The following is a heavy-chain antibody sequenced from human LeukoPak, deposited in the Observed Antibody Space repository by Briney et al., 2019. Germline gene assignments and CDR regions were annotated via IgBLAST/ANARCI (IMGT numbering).Heavy chain of an antibody. Sequence: PGGSLRLSCATSAFTFSSYSMNWVRQAPGKGLEWVSSISSSSSYIYYADSVKGRFTISRDNAKNSLYLQMNSLRAEDTAVYYCARGSVVAATFDYWGQGTLVTVSS. CDR3: ARGSVVAATFDY. J-gene: IGHJ4*02. CDR2: ISSSSSYI. CDR1: AFTFSSYS. V-gene: IGHV3-21*01. D-gene: IGHD2-15*01.